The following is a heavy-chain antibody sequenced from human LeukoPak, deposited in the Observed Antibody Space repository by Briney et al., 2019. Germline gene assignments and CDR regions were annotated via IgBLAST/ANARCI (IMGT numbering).Heavy chain of an antibody. J-gene: IGHJ5*02. CDR3: AREDGGSYYSGAAGWFAP. CDR2: INPNSGGT. D-gene: IGHD1-26*01. V-gene: IGHV1-2*02. CDR1: GYTFTGYY. Sequence: GASVKVSCKASGYTFTGYYMHWVRQAPGQGLEWMGWINPNSGGTNYAQKFQGRVTMTRDTSISTAYMELSRLRSDDTAVYYCAREDGGSYYSGAAGWFAPWSREPLVTVSS.